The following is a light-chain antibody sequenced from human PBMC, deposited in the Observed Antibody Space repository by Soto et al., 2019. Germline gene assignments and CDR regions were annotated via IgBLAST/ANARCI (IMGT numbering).Light chain of an antibody. J-gene: IGKJ5*01. Sequence: DIQMTQSPSSVSASVGDRVTITCRANQDIGSWLAWYQQKPGKAPDLLIYAASSLQSGVPSRFYGSGSGTDFTLTISRLQPEDFATYYCQQGDSFPITFGQGTRLEIK. CDR1: QDIGSW. CDR3: QQGDSFPIT. CDR2: AAS. V-gene: IGKV1-12*01.